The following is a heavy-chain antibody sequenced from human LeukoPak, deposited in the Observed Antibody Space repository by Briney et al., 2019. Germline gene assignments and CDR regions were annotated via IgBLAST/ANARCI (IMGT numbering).Heavy chain of an antibody. D-gene: IGHD6-19*01. CDR1: GGSISSYY. V-gene: IGHV4-59*01. CDR2: IYYSGST. J-gene: IGHJ6*03. CDR3: ARDEIAVADSRYMDV. Sequence: SETLSLTCTVSGGSISSYYWSWIRQPPGKGLEWIGYIYYSGSTNYNPSLKRRVTISVDTSKNQFSLKLSSVTAADTAVYYCARDEIAVADSRYMDVWGKGTTVTVSS.